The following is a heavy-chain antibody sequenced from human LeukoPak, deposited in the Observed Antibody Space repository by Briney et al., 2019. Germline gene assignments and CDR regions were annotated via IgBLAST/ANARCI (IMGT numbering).Heavy chain of an antibody. Sequence: ASVKVSCKASGYTFTGYYMHWVRQAPGQGLEWMGWINPNSGGTNYAQKVQGRVTMTRDTSISTAYMELSRLRSDDTAVYYCARDIVFGGGVGDYWGQGTLVTVSS. CDR3: ARDIVFGGGVGDY. V-gene: IGHV1-2*02. J-gene: IGHJ4*02. D-gene: IGHD2-21*01. CDR2: INPNSGGT. CDR1: GYTFTGYY.